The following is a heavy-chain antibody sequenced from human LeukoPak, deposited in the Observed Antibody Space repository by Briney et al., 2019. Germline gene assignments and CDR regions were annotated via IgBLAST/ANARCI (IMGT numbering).Heavy chain of an antibody. Sequence: GGSLRLACAASGFTFSTYSMNWVRQAPGKGLEWVSSISTTSRYIYYADSVKGRFTISRDNARDSLYLQMNSLRAEDTAVYYCAKDDINYDILTGYPDYWGQGTLVTVSS. CDR1: GFTFSTYS. V-gene: IGHV3-21*01. CDR3: AKDDINYDILTGYPDY. J-gene: IGHJ4*02. CDR2: ISTTSRYI. D-gene: IGHD3-9*01.